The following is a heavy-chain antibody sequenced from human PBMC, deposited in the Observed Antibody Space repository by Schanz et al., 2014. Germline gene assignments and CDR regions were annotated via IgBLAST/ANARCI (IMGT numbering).Heavy chain of an antibody. D-gene: IGHD2-2*01. V-gene: IGHV7-4-1*02. CDR3: ARGYCAGTSCPIFDY. J-gene: IGHJ4*02. Sequence: QLVQSGSEFRKPGASVKVSCKTSGYTFNSYALHWVRQAPGQGLEWMGWLNTYLGKPTYAQGFTGRFVFSLDTSVSTTHLQITNLKADDTAVYYCARGYCAGTSCPIFDYWGQGTLVTVSS. CDR2: LNTYLGKP. CDR1: GYTFNSYA.